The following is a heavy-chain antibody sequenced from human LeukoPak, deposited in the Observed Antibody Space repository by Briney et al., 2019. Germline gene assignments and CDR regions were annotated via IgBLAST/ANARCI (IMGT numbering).Heavy chain of an antibody. CDR1: GFTFSSYS. CDR3: ASVSSGWYDYYFDY. J-gene: IGHJ4*02. V-gene: IGHV3-48*01. D-gene: IGHD6-19*01. CDR2: ISSSSSTI. Sequence: GGSLRLSCAASGFTFSSYSMNWVRQAPGKGLEWVSYISSSSSTIYYADSVKGRFTISRDNAKNSLYLQMHSLRAEDTAVYYCASVSSGWYDYYFDYWGQGTLVTVSS.